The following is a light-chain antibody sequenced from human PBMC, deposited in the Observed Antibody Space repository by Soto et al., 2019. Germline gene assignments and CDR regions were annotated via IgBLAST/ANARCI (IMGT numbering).Light chain of an antibody. Sequence: IVLTQSPVTLSLSPGERATLSCRASQSVSSYVAWYQQKPGQAPRLLIYDASNRATGIPARFSGSGSGTDFTLTISSLEPEDFAVYYCQQRSNWPPWTFGQGTKVEIK. CDR3: QQRSNWPPWT. CDR1: QSVSSY. CDR2: DAS. J-gene: IGKJ1*01. V-gene: IGKV3-11*01.